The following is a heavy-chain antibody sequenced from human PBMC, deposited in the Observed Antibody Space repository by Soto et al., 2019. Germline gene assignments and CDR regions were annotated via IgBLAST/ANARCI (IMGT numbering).Heavy chain of an antibody. D-gene: IGHD6-19*01. J-gene: IGHJ4*02. CDR1: YSVTRGLF. CDR2: IYKSGST. V-gene: IGHV4-38-2*01. Sequence: YSVTRGLFRGWGRPAPGNVLEGIGSIYKSGSTYYDPSLKSRVTIAVDTSKNQFSLKLSSVTAADTAVYYCAISSSRGWQGGRDYSCQGTLLT. CDR3: AISSSRGWQGGRDY.